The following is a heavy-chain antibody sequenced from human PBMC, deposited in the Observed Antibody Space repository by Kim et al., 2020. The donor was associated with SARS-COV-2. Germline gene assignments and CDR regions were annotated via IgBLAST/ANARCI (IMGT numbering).Heavy chain of an antibody. CDR1: GFTFSSYW. D-gene: IGHD3-9*01. V-gene: IGHV3-74*01. J-gene: IGHJ6*02. CDR3: ARGSGLKGVHPNYDILTGWYGMDV. Sequence: GGSLRLSCAASGFTFSSYWMHWVRQAPGKGLVWVSRINSDGSSTSYADSVKGRFTISRDNAKNTLYLQMNSLRAEDTAVYYCARGSGLKGVHPNYDILTGWYGMDVWGQGTTVTVSS. CDR2: INSDGSST.